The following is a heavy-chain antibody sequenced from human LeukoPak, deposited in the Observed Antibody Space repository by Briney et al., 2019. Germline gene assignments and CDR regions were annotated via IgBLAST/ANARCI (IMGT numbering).Heavy chain of an antibody. CDR2: ISAYNGNT. J-gene: IGHJ4*02. D-gene: IGHD6-13*01. CDR1: GYTFTSYG. CDR3: ARDSDTGSSWYY. V-gene: IGHV1-18*01. Sequence: ASVKVSCKASGYTFTSYGISWVRQAPGQGLEWMGWISAYNGNTNYAQKLQGRVTMTTDTSTSTAYMELRSLRSEDTAVYYCARDSDTGSSWYYWGQGTLVTVSS.